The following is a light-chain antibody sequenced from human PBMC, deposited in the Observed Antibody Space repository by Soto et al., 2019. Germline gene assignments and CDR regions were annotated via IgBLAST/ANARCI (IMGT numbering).Light chain of an antibody. J-gene: IGLJ2*01. CDR1: SSDIGSNP. V-gene: IGLV1-44*01. Sequence: QSVLTQPPSASRTPGQRVAISCSGGSSDIGSNPVNWYLHLPGAAPKLLIYRDNQRPSGVPDRFSGSKSGTSASLTISGLQSEDEAYYFCSAWDDSIYGPVFGGGTKLTFL. CDR3: SAWDDSIYGPV. CDR2: RDN.